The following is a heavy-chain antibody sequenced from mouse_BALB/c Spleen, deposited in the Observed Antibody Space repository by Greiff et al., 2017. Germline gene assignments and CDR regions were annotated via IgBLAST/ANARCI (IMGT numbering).Heavy chain of an antibody. CDR2: ILPGSGST. CDR1: GYTFSSYW. D-gene: IGHD1-2*01. V-gene: IGHV1-9*01. CDR3: AREDYYGTDAMDY. J-gene: IGHJ4*01. Sequence: VQLQQSGAELMKPGASVKISCKATGYTFSSYWIEWVKQRPGHGLEWIGEILPGSGSTNYNEKFKGKATFTADTSSNTAYMQLSSLTSEDSAVYYCAREDYYGTDAMDYWGQGTSVTVSS.